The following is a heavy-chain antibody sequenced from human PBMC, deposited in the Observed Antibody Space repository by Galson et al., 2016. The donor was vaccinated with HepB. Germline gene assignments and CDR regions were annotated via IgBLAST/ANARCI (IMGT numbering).Heavy chain of an antibody. Sequence: SLRLSCAASGFTFNDYAMHWVRQAPGKGPEWVAVLLYDGTKKYYADFVKGRFNVSRDNSKNTVHLQMNSLRADDTAFYYCAKDRGYSRNIDYWGQGTLVTVSS. CDR1: GFTFNDYA. CDR3: AKDRGYSRNIDY. CDR2: LLYDGTKK. D-gene: IGHD6-13*01. J-gene: IGHJ4*02. V-gene: IGHV3-30*02.